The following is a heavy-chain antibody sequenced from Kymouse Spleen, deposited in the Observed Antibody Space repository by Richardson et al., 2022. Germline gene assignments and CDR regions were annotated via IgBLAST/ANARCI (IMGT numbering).Heavy chain of an antibody. J-gene: IGHJ6*02. D-gene: IGHD6-19*01. CDR3: TRAVAGTNYYYYGMDV. CDR2: IRSKANSYAT. Sequence: EVQLVESGGGLVQPGGSLKLSCAASGFTFSGSAMHWVRQASGKGLEWVGRIRSKANSYATAYAASVKGRFTISRDDSKNTAYLQMNSLKTEDTAVYYCTRAVAGTNYYYYGMDVWGQGTTVTVSS. V-gene: IGHV3-73*02. CDR1: GFTFSGSA.